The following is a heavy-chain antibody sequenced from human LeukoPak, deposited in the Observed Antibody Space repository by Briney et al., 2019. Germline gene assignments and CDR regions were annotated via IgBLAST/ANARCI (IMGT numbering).Heavy chain of an antibody. CDR3: ARGGVSSAYVDY. CDR1: GYTFINYG. CDR2: ISGYNDNT. Sequence: ASVTVSCKASGYTFINYGITWVRQAPGQGLEWMGWISGYNDNTNHAQNLQGRVTMSADTSTNTTYMELRGLRFDDTAVYYCARGGVSSAYVDYWGQGTLVSVSS. J-gene: IGHJ4*02. V-gene: IGHV1-18*04. D-gene: IGHD3-22*01.